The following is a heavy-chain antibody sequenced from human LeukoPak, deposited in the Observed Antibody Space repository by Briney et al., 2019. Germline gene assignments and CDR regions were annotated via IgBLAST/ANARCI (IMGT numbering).Heavy chain of an antibody. CDR3: ASQGVPHYYYYMDV. D-gene: IGHD1-1*01. Sequence: GGSLRLSCAASGFTFSSYGMHWVRQAPGKGLEWVAFIRYDGSNKYYADSVKGRFTISRDNSKNTLYLQMNSLRAEDTAVYYCASQGVPHYYYYMDVWGKGTTVTISS. V-gene: IGHV3-30*02. CDR1: GFTFSSYG. CDR2: IRYDGSNK. J-gene: IGHJ6*03.